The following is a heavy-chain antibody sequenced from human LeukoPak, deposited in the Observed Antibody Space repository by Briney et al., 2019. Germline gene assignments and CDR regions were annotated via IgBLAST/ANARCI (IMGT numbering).Heavy chain of an antibody. V-gene: IGHV1-2*02. Sequence: ASVKVSCKASGYTFTAYYIHWVRQAPGQGLEWMGWISPNSGGTDYAQKFKGRVTMTRDTSISTTYVELSSLTSDDTAVYYCAIQPWGSGNNWYFDLWGRGTLVTVSS. CDR1: GYTFTAYY. D-gene: IGHD7-27*01. CDR2: ISPNSGGT. CDR3: AIQPWGSGNNWYFDL. J-gene: IGHJ2*01.